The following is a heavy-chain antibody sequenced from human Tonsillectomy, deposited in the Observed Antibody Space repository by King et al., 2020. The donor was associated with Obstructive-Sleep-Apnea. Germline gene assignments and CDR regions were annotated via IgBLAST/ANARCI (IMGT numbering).Heavy chain of an antibody. CDR1: CGSFSDYY. Sequence: VQLQQWGAGLLKPSETLSLTCGVFCGSFSDYYWSWIRQPPGKGLEWIGKSNHSGSTNYNPSLKSRVTISVDTSKNQFSLKLNSVTAADTAVYYCARGSGAAAVNWFDPWGQGTLVTVSS. CDR3: ARGSGAAAVNWFDP. D-gene: IGHD6-13*01. V-gene: IGHV4-34*01. CDR2: SNHSGST. J-gene: IGHJ5*02.